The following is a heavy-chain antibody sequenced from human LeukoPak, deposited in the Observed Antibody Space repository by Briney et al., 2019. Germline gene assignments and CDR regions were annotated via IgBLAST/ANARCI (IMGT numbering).Heavy chain of an antibody. V-gene: IGHV3-21*01. CDR1: GFTFSSYS. CDR3: ARDLEDDYGDY. CDR2: ISSSSSYI. Sequence: GGSLRLSCAASGFTFSSYSMNWVRQAPGKGLEWVSSISSSSSYIYYADLVKGRFTISRDNAKNSLYLQMNSLRAEDTAVYYCARDLEDDYGDYWGQGTLVTVSS. J-gene: IGHJ4*02. D-gene: IGHD5-24*01.